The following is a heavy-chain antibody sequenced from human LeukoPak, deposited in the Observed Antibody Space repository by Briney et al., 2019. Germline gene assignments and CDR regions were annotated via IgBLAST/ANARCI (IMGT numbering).Heavy chain of an antibody. D-gene: IGHD3-3*01. CDR3: ARALRITIFGVVIGAWFDP. CDR2: ISAYNGNT. CDR1: GYTFTSYG. J-gene: IGHJ5*02. Sequence: ASVKVSCKASGYTFTSYGISWVRQAPGQGLEWMGWISAYNGNTNYAQKLQGRVTMTTDTSTSTAYMELRSLRSDDTAVYYCARALRITIFGVVIGAWFDPWGQGTLVTVSS. V-gene: IGHV1-18*01.